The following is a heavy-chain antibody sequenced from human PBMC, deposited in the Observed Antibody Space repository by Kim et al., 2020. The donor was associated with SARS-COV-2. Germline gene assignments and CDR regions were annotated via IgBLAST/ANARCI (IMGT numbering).Heavy chain of an antibody. J-gene: IGHJ2*01. D-gene: IGHD3-22*01. V-gene: IGHV4-59*01. Sequence: SETLSLTCTVSGGSISYYYWSWFRQPPGKGLEWTGYVFDSGSTNYNPSLKSGVTISVDTSKKLFSQQLTSVTTADTAVHDCARGKYYYDGSGNPRFWYFGLWGRGSLITIST. CDR2: VFDSGST. CDR1: GGSISYYY. CDR3: ARGKYYYDGSGNPRFWYFGL.